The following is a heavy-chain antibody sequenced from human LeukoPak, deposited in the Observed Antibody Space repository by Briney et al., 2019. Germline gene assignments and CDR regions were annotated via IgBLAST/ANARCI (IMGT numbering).Heavy chain of an antibody. CDR2: INANNGNT. J-gene: IGHJ3*01. Sequence: RASVKVSCKASGYTFSSYGISWVRLAPGQGLEWIGGINANNGNTIYTQEIQGRVTMTTDTSTTTAYLELRSLRSNDTAMYYCARDGGLYSSSWYSAFDVWGQGTVVTVSS. D-gene: IGHD6-13*01. CDR3: ARDGGLYSSSWYSAFDV. V-gene: IGHV1-18*01. CDR1: GYTFSSYG.